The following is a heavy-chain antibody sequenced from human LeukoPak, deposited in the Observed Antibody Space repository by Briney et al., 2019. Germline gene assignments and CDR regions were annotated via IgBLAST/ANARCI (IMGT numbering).Heavy chain of an antibody. CDR3: SLSRYYDILTGDPGAFDI. J-gene: IGHJ3*02. D-gene: IGHD3-9*01. CDR1: GGSISSYY. CDR2: IYYSGST. V-gene: IGHV4-59*06. Sequence: SETLSLTCTVSGGSISSYYWSWIRQHPGKGLEWIGYIYYSGSTYYNPSLKSRVTISVDMSKNQFSLKLSSVTAADTAVYYCSLSRYYDILTGDPGAFDIWGQGTMVTVSS.